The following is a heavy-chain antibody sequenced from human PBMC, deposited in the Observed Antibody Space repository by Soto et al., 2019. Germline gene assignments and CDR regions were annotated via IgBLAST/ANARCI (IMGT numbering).Heavy chain of an antibody. J-gene: IGHJ4*02. V-gene: IGHV4-59*02. CDR1: GVSVSRYY. CDR3: ARADYYGSGFGY. CDR2: IFYSGRN. D-gene: IGHD3-10*01. Sequence: KTXDTLSLTCHVAGVSVSRYYWIWIRQPPGKGLEWIGYIFYSGRNNYNPSLKSRVTMSVHTPKNQFTLKLSSVTAADTAVYYCARADYYGSGFGYWGQGYLVT.